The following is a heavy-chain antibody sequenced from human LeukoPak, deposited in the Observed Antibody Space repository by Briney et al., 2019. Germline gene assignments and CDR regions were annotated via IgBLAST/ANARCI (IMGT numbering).Heavy chain of an antibody. J-gene: IGHJ4*02. D-gene: IGHD6-19*01. V-gene: IGHV1-2*02. Sequence: GASVKVSCKASGYTFTGYYMHWGRHAPGQGLEWMGWINPNTGGTNYAQKFQGRVTMTRDTTISTAYMELSRLTSDDTAVYFCASYPRYSSSPPFDYWGQGTLVTVSS. CDR2: INPNTGGT. CDR3: ASYPRYSSSPPFDY. CDR1: GYTFTGYY.